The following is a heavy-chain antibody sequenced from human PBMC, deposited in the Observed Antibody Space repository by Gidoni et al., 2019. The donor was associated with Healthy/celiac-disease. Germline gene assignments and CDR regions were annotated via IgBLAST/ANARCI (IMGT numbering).Heavy chain of an antibody. D-gene: IGHD2-2*01. CDR3: ARDSTKDIVVVPAATDY. CDR1: GFTFSSYG. Sequence: QVQLVESGGGVVQPGRSLRLSCAASGFTFSSYGMHWVRQAPGKGLEWVAVIWYDGSNKYYADSVKGRFTISRDNSKNTLYLQMNSLRAEDTAVYYCARDSTKDIVVVPAATDYWGQGTLVTVSS. V-gene: IGHV3-33*01. CDR2: IWYDGSNK. J-gene: IGHJ4*02.